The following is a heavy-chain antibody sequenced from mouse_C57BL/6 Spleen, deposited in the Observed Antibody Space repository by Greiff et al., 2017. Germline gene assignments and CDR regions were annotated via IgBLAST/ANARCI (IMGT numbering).Heavy chain of an antibody. CDR3: ARGDYGSSPPAY. J-gene: IGHJ3*01. V-gene: IGHV1-52*01. D-gene: IGHD1-1*01. Sequence: QVQLQQPGAELVRPGSSVKLSCKASGYTFTSYWMHWVKQRPIQGLEWIGNIDPSDSETHYNQKFKDKATLTVDKSSSTAYMQLSSLTSEDSAVYYCARGDYGSSPPAYWGQGTLVTVSA. CDR1: GYTFTSYW. CDR2: IDPSDSET.